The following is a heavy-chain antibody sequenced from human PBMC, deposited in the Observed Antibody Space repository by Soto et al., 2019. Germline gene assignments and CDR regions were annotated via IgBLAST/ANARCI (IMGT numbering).Heavy chain of an antibody. D-gene: IGHD3-22*01. V-gene: IGHV3-73*01. CDR2: IRSKANSYAT. J-gene: IGHJ6*02. CDR1: GFTFSDST. CDR3: TRYGYDSGVVYVMDV. Sequence: GGSLRLSCAASGFTFSDSTMHWVRQDSGKGLEWVGRIRSKANSYATAYAASVKGRFTISRDDSKNTAYLQMNSLKAEDTAVYYCTRYGYDSGVVYVMDVWGQGATVTVSS.